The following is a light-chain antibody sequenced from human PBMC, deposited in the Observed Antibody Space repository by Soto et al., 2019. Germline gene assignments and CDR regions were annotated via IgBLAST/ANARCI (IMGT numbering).Light chain of an antibody. CDR2: GTS. CDR1: QSVASN. J-gene: IGKJ5*01. V-gene: IGKV3-15*01. CDR3: QHYNSTPIT. Sequence: EIVMTQSPASLSVSPGESVTLSCRASQSVASNLAWYQQKPGQAPRLLIYGTSTRATGVPARFSGSGSGTDFTLTISSLQAADFAVYHCQHYNSTPITFGQGTRLEIK.